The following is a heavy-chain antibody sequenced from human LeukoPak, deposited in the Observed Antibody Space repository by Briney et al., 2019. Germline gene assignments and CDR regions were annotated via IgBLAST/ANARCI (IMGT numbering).Heavy chain of an antibody. V-gene: IGHV4-59*08. D-gene: IGHD2-8*01. J-gene: IGHJ4*02. CDR1: GGSISTYF. CDR3: ARLGLMDGY. CDR2: IYYSGST. Sequence: SETLSLTCTVSGGSISTYFWSWIRQPPGKGLEWIGYIYYSGSTNYNPSLKSRVTISVDTSKNQFSLKLSSVTAADTAVYYCARLGLMDGYWGQGTLVTVSS.